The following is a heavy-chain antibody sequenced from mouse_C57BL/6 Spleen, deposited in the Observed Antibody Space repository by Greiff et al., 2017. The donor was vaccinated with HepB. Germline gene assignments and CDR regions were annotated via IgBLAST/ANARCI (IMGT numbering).Heavy chain of an antibody. J-gene: IGHJ2*01. CDR1: GYTFTDYN. CDR3: ARWGGDDY. CDR2: INPNNGGT. V-gene: IGHV1-22*01. Sequence: EVKVVESGPELVKPGASVKMSCKASGYTFTDYNMHWVKQSHGKSLEWIGYINPNNGGTSYNQKFKGKATLTVNKSSSTAYMELRSLTSEDSAVYYCARWGGDDYWGQGTTLTVSS.